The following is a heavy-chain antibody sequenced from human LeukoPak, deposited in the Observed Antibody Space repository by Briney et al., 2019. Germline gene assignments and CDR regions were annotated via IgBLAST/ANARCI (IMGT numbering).Heavy chain of an antibody. CDR1: GGSFSGYY. V-gene: IGHV4-34*01. CDR3: AFVNPGLRYFGY. D-gene: IGHD3-9*01. CDR2: INHSGST. Sequence: SETLSLTCAVYGGSFSGYYWSWIRQPPGKGLEWIGEINHSGSTNYNPSLKSRVTISVDTSKNQFSLKLSSVTADDTAVYYCAFVNPGLRYFGYWGQGTLVTVSS. J-gene: IGHJ4*02.